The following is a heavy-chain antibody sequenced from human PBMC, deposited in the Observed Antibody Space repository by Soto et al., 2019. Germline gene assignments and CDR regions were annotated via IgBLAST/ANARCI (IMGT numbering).Heavy chain of an antibody. D-gene: IGHD3-22*01. CDR3: ARGYYYDSSGYLNYYGMDV. J-gene: IGHJ6*02. CDR1: GGTFSSYT. Sequence: QVQLVQSGAEVKKPGSSVKVSCKASGGTFSSYTISWVRQAPGQGLEWMGRIIPILGIPNYAQKFQGRVTITADKSPSTAYMELSSLRSEDTAVYYCARGYYYDSSGYLNYYGMDVWGQGTTVTVSS. V-gene: IGHV1-69*02. CDR2: IIPILGIP.